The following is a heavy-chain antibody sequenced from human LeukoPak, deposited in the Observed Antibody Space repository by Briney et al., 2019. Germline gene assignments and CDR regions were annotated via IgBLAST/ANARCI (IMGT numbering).Heavy chain of an antibody. J-gene: IGHJ4*02. Sequence: GGSLRLSCAASAFTFSSYGMHWVRQAPGKGLEWVSGIGGSGGSTYYADSVKGRFSISRDESKNTLYLQMNSLRAEDTAVYYCAKAVAGTNTPFDYWGQGTLVTVSS. CDR1: AFTFSSYG. CDR3: AKAVAGTNTPFDY. CDR2: IGGSGGST. V-gene: IGHV3-23*01. D-gene: IGHD6-19*01.